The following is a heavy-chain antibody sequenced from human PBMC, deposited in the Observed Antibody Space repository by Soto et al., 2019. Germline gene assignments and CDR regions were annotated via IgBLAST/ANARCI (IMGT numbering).Heavy chain of an antibody. CDR1: GGSVSSGSHY. CDR3: ARDEGSHSDY. D-gene: IGHD2-15*01. V-gene: IGHV4-61*01. CDR2: IYDFGSI. Sequence: ETLSLTCTVSGGSVSSGSHYWNWIRQPPGKGLEWIGYIYDFGSINYDPSLKRRVTLSVDTSKIQFSLRVSSVTSSVTAVYYCARDEGSHSDYWGQGTLVTVSS. J-gene: IGHJ4*02.